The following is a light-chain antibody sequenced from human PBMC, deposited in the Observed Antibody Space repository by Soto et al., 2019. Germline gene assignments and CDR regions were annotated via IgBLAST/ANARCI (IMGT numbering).Light chain of an antibody. V-gene: IGLV2-14*01. CDR3: SSYTSSSTPDV. CDR1: SSDVGGYNY. J-gene: IGLJ1*01. CDR2: EVS. Sequence: QSALTQPASVSGSPGQSITISCTGTSSDVGGYNYVSWYQQHPGKAPKLMIYEVSNRPSGVSNRFSGSKSGNTASLTIACLQADDEADYYCSSYTSSSTPDVFGTGTKLTVL.